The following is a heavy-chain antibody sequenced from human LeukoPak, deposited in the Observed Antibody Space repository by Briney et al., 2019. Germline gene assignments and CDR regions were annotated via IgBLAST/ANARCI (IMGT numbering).Heavy chain of an antibody. J-gene: IGHJ5*02. V-gene: IGHV1-69*04. CDR1: GGTFSSYA. Sequence: SVKVSCKASGGTFSSYAISWVRQAPAQGLEWMGRISPILGIANYAQKFQGRVTITADKSTSTAYIELSSLRSEDTAVYYCARGGSYYGSGKDWFDPWGQGTLVTVSS. CDR3: ARGGSYYGSGKDWFDP. D-gene: IGHD3-10*01. CDR2: ISPILGIA.